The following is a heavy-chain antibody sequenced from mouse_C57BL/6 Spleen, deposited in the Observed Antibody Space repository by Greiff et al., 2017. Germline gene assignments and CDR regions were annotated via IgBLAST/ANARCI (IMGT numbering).Heavy chain of an antibody. CDR3: TRSYGTNY. CDR2: IDPETGGT. Sequence: VQLQQSGAELVRPGASVTLSCKASGYTFTDYEMHWVKQTPVHGLEWIGAIDPETGGTAYNQKFKGKAILTADKSSSTAYMELRSLTSEDSAVXYCTRSYGTNYWGQGTLVTVSA. V-gene: IGHV1-15*01. CDR1: GYTFTDYE. J-gene: IGHJ3*01. D-gene: IGHD2-1*01.